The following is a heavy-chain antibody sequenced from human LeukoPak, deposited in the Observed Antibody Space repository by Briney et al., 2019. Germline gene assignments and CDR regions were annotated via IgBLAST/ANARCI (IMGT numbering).Heavy chain of an antibody. D-gene: IGHD4-17*01. J-gene: IGHJ4*02. Sequence: GGSLRLSCAASGFTFSSYWMHWVRHAPGKGLVRVSRINSDGSSTSYADPVKGRFTISRDNAKNTLYLQMNSLRAEDTAVYYCARGAVYGDYPNDYWGQGTLVTVSS. CDR1: GFTFSSYW. CDR2: INSDGSST. V-gene: IGHV3-74*01. CDR3: ARGAVYGDYPNDY.